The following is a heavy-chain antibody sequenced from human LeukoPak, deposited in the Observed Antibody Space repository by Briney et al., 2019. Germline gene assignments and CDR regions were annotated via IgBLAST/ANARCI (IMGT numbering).Heavy chain of an antibody. D-gene: IGHD6-19*01. CDR1: GFTFSSYG. CDR3: AREGIAVAGTHYFDY. CDR2: IWYDGSNK. Sequence: GGSLRLSCAASGFTFSSYGMHWVRQAPGKGLEWVAVIWYDGSNKYYADSVKGRFTISRHNSKNTLYLQMNSLRAEDTAVYYCAREGIAVAGTHYFDYWGQGTLVTVSS. J-gene: IGHJ4*02. V-gene: IGHV3-33*01.